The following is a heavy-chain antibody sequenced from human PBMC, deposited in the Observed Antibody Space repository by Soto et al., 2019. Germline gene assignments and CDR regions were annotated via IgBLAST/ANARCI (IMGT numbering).Heavy chain of an antibody. D-gene: IGHD1-26*01. Sequence: PSETLSLTCTVSGGSINSGNYYWSWIRQHPGKGLEWIGYIYYSSSTYYNPSLKSRVSISIDTSKNQFSLKLNSVTAADTAVYYCARSLLSGSYRIDNWFDPWGQGNLVTVSS. J-gene: IGHJ5*02. CDR3: ARSLLSGSYRIDNWFDP. CDR2: IYYSSST. CDR1: GGSINSGNYY. V-gene: IGHV4-31*03.